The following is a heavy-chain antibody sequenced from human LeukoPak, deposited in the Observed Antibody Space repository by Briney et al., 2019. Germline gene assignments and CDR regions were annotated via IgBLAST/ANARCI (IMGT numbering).Heavy chain of an antibody. CDR1: GFTVSSNY. CDR3: AGCSSTSCYLALDY. CDR2: IYSGGST. J-gene: IGHJ4*02. V-gene: IGHV3-66*01. D-gene: IGHD2-2*01. Sequence: GGSLRLSCAASGFTVSSNYMSWVRQAPGKGLEWVSVIYSGGSTYYADSVKGRFTISRDNSKNTLYLQMNSLRAEDTAVYYCAGCSSTSCYLALDYWGQGTLVTVSS.